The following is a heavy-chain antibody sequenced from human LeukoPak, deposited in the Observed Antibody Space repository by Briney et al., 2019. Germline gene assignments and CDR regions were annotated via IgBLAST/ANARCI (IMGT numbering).Heavy chain of an antibody. Sequence: GGSLRLSCAASGFTFSSYSMNWVRQAPGKGLEWVSSISSSSSYIYYADSVKGRFTISRDNAKNSLYLQMNSLRAEDTAVYYCARASVGWWHDRPYYMDVWGKGITVTVSS. CDR2: ISSSSSYI. CDR3: ARASVGWWHDRPYYMDV. J-gene: IGHJ6*03. D-gene: IGHD2-8*02. V-gene: IGHV3-21*01. CDR1: GFTFSSYS.